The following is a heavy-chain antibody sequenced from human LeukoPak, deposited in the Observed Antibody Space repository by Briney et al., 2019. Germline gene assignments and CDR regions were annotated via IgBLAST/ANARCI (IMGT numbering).Heavy chain of an antibody. J-gene: IGHJ6*03. CDR3: ARDQGDYYGSGSYYNDIRGYYYYMDV. CDR1: GGSISSYY. D-gene: IGHD3-10*01. Sequence: SETLSLTCTVSGGSISSYYWSWIRQPAGKGLEWIGRIYTSGSTNYNPSLKSRVTMSVDTSKNQFSLKLSSVTAADTAVYYCARDQGDYYGSGSYYNDIRGYYYYMDVWGKGTTVTVSS. V-gene: IGHV4-4*07. CDR2: IYTSGST.